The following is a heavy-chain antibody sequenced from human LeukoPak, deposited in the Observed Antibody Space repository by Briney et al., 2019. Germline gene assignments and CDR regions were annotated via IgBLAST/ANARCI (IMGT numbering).Heavy chain of an antibody. CDR3: ARIPSDYDYVWGSYRYYYYGMDV. D-gene: IGHD3-16*02. CDR2: IKQDGSEK. V-gene: IGHV3-7*01. Sequence: GGSLRLSCAASGFTFSSYWMSWVRQAPGKGLEWVANIKQDGSEKYYVDSVKGRFTISRDNAKNSLYLQMNSLRAEDTAVYYCARIPSDYDYVWGSYRYYYYGMDVWGQGTTVTVSS. CDR1: GFTFSSYW. J-gene: IGHJ6*02.